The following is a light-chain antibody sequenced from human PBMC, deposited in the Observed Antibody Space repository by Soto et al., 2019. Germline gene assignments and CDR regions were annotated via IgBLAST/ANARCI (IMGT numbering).Light chain of an antibody. Sequence: QSVLTQPPSASGTPGQRVTIACSGSSSNIGSNTVNWYQQLPGTAPKVLIYSNNQRPSGVPDRFSGSKSATSASLAISGLQSDDEAEYYCAAWDDSLNGVVFGGGTRSPS. CDR1: SSNIGSNT. J-gene: IGLJ2*01. CDR2: SNN. CDR3: AAWDDSLNGVV. V-gene: IGLV1-44*01.